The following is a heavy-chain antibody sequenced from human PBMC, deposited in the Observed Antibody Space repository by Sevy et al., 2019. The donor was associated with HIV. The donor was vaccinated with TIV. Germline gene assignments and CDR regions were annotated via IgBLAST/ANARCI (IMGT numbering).Heavy chain of an antibody. V-gene: IGHV3-23*01. CDR2: IRGSGDGI. CDR3: AKRKLLRDYFYYMDV. J-gene: IGHJ6*03. CDR1: GFTFSNSA. Sequence: GGSLRLSCVASGFTFSNSAMSWVRQAPGKGLQWVSFIRGSGDGIFYADSAKGRFTISRDNSKNTLYLQMNALRVEDTAVYYCAKRKLLRDYFYYMDVWGKGTTVTVSS.